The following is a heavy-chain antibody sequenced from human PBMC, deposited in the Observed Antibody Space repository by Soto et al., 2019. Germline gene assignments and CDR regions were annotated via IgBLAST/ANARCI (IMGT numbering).Heavy chain of an antibody. J-gene: IGHJ6*02. CDR2: IYPGDSDT. CDR3: ARLGSSSWSPGFYYGMDV. Sequence: GESLKISCNGSGYSFTSYWIGWVRQMPGKGLEWMGIIYPGDSDTRYSPSFQGQVTISADKSISTAYLQWSSLKASDTAMYYCARLGSSSWSPGFYYGMDVWGQGTTVTVSS. D-gene: IGHD6-13*01. V-gene: IGHV5-51*01. CDR1: GYSFTSYW.